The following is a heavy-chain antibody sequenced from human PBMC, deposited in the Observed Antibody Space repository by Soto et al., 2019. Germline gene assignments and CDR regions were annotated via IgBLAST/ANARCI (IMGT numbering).Heavy chain of an antibody. CDR3: ARDRAFLIAARRNNWFDP. CDR1: GYTFTSYG. V-gene: IGHV1-18*01. CDR2: ISAYNGNT. J-gene: IGHJ5*02. Sequence: QVQLVQSGAEVKKPGASVKVSCKASGYTFTSYGISWVRQAPGQGLEWMGWISAYNGNTNYAQKLQGRVTMTTDTSTSTAYMELRTLRSDDTAVYYCARDRAFLIAARRNNWFDPWGQGTLVTVSP. D-gene: IGHD6-6*01.